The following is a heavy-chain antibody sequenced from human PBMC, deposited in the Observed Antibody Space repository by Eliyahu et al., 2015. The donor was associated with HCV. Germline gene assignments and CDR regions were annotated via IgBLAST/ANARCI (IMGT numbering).Heavy chain of an antibody. CDR1: GFTFSSYA. CDR3: AKAVIAGQWHVVLGLGGDDYYFDI. Sequence: EVQLLESGGALVQPGGSLRISCAASGFTFSSYAMSWVRXVPGKGLEWLSGISGSGWSTYYADSVKGRFTISRSNSKNTVYLHMSSLGVEDTALYFCAKAVIAGQWHVVLGLGGDDYYFDIWGQGALVTVSS. D-gene: IGHD6-19*01. J-gene: IGHJ4*02. V-gene: IGHV3-23*01. CDR2: ISGSGWST.